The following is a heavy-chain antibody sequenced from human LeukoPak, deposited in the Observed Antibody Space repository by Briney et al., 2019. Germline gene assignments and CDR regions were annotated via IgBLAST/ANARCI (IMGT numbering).Heavy chain of an antibody. V-gene: IGHV4-31*03. CDR2: IYYSGST. Sequence: SETLSLTCTVSGGSISSGGFYWSWIRQHPGKGLEWIGYIYYSGSTYYNPSLKSRVTISVDTSKNQFSLKLSSVTAADTAVYYCARGPRGPLDYWGQGTLVTVSS. CDR1: GGSISSGGFY. D-gene: IGHD3-16*01. CDR3: ARGPRGPLDY. J-gene: IGHJ4*02.